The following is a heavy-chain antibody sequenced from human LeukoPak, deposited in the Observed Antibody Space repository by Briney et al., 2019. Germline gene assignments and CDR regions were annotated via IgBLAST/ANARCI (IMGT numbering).Heavy chain of an antibody. CDR2: IYHSGST. V-gene: IGHV4-30-4*01. D-gene: IGHD6-13*01. CDR1: GGSISSGDYY. CDR3: ALGYSSSWYAYFQY. J-gene: IGHJ1*01. Sequence: KPSQTLSLTCTVSGGSISSGDYYLSWIRQPPGKGLEWIGSIYHSGSTYYNPSLRSRVTMSKDTSKNHFSLKLSFVTAADTAVYYCALGYSSSWYAYFQYWGQGTLVTVSS.